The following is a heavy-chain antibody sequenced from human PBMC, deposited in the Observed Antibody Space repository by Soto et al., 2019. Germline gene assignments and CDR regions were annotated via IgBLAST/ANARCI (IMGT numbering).Heavy chain of an antibody. CDR2: INAGNGNT. CDR3: ARESELQHFDY. V-gene: IGHV1-3*01. J-gene: IGHJ4*02. Sequence: ASVKVSCKASGYTFTSYAMHWVRQAPGQWLEWMGWINAGNGNTKYSQKFQGRVTITRDTSASTAYMELSSLRSEDTAVYYCARESELQHFDYWGRGTLVTVSS. CDR1: GYTFTSYA. D-gene: IGHD1-7*01.